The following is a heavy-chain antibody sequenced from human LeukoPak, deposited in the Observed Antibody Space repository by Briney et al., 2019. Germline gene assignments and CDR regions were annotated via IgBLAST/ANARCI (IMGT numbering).Heavy chain of an antibody. V-gene: IGHV1-18*04. J-gene: IGHJ4*02. CDR2: IIAYNGNT. CDR1: GYTFTSYG. D-gene: IGHD2-2*01. Sequence: ASVKVSCKASGYTFTSYGTSWVRQAPGQGLEWMGWIIAYNGNTNYAQKLQGRVTMTTDTSTSTAYMELRSLRSDDTAVYYCARDRYCSSTSCYVPYYFDYWGQGTLVTVSS. CDR3: ARDRYCSSTSCYVPYYFDY.